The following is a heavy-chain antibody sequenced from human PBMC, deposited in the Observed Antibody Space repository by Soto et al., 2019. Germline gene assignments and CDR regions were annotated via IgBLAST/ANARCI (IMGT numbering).Heavy chain of an antibody. CDR1: GFTFSSYS. V-gene: IGHV3-48*01. CDR2: ISSSSSTI. D-gene: IGHD2-15*01. CDR3: ARAGKQGYYSGGSCYALFDY. Sequence: GGSLRLSCAASGFTFSSYSMNWVRQAPGKGLEWVSYISSSSSTIYYADSVKGRFTISRDNAKNSLYLQMNSLRAEDTAVYYCARAGKQGYYSGGSCYALFDYWGQGTLDTVSS. J-gene: IGHJ4*02.